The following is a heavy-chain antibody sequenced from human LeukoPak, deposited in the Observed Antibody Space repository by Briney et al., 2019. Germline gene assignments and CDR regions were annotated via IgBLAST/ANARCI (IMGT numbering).Heavy chain of an antibody. CDR3: AKTPYGSGSNQKRTTSSYYFDY. CDR1: GFTFSSYG. V-gene: IGHV3-30*18. CDR2: ISYDGSNK. J-gene: IGHJ4*02. D-gene: IGHD3-10*01. Sequence: GGSLRLSCAASGFTFSSYGMHWVRQAPGKGLEWVAVISYDGSNKYYADSVKGRFTISRDNSKNTLYLQMNSLRAEDTAVYYCAKTPYGSGSNQKRTTSSYYFDYWGQGTLVTVSS.